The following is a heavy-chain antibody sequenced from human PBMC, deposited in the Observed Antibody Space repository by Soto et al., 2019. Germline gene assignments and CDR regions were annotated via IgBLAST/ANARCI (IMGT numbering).Heavy chain of an antibody. CDR3: ARDQRSRSGWLGLY. J-gene: IGHJ4*02. V-gene: IGHV1-18*01. D-gene: IGHD6-13*01. CDR2: ISAYNGNT. CDR1: GYTFTSYV. Sequence: QVQLVQTGADVKKPGASVKVSCKDSGYTFTSYVISWERQDPGQGLEWMGCISAYNGNTNYAQKLQGRVNMTTDTSTSTAYMERRSLRSDEPDLYYCARDQRSRSGWLGLYWGQGSLGTFSS.